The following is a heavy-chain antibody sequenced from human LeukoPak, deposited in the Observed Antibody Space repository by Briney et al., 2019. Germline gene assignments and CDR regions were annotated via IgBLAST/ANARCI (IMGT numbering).Heavy chain of an antibody. CDR3: ARGRSGYNRYFDY. CDR1: GGSFSGYY. J-gene: IGHJ4*02. CDR2: INHSGST. Sequence: SETLSLTCAVYGGSFSGYYWSWIRQPPGKGLEWIGEINHSGSTNHNPSLKSRVTISVDTSKNQFSLKLSSVTAADTAVYYCARGRSGYNRYFDYWGQGTLVTVSS. D-gene: IGHD5-24*01. V-gene: IGHV4-34*01.